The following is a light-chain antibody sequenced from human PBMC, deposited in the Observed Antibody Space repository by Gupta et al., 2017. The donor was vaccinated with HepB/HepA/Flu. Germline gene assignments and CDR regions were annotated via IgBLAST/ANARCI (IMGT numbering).Light chain of an antibody. CDR3: QQSFSTPRR. J-gene: IGKJ2*04. Sequence: DIQMTQSPPSLSASVGDRVTITCRAIQSITSYLNWYQQKPGKAPKLLIYAASSLQSGVPSRFSGSESGTDFTLTISSLQPEDFATYYCQQSFSTPRRFGQGTKLEIK. CDR1: QSITSY. V-gene: IGKV1-39*01. CDR2: AAS.